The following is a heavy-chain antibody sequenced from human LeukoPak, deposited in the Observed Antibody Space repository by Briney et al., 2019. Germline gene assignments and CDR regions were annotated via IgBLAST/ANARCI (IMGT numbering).Heavy chain of an antibody. J-gene: IGHJ5*02. CDR3: ARDRPFGGWFDP. D-gene: IGHD3-16*01. CDR2: IIPILGIA. Sequence: GASVKVSCKASGYTFTSYAISWVRQAPGQGLEWMGRIIPILGIANYAQKFQGRVTITADKSTSTAYMELSSLRSEDTAVYYCARDRPFGGWFDPWGQGTLVTVSS. CDR1: GYTFTSYA. V-gene: IGHV1-69*04.